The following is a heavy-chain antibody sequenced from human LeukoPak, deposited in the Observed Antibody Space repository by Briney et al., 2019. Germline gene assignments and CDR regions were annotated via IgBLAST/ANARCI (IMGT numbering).Heavy chain of an antibody. D-gene: IGHD3-22*01. Sequence: SETLSLTCTVSGGSIGSHYWSWIRQPPGEGLEWIGYIYYSGTTSYNPSLKSRVTISVDTSKNQFSLELSSVTAADTAVYYCARDYYDSRGEAFDIWGLGTMVTVSS. CDR1: GGSIGSHY. V-gene: IGHV4-59*11. CDR2: IYYSGTT. J-gene: IGHJ3*02. CDR3: ARDYYDSRGEAFDI.